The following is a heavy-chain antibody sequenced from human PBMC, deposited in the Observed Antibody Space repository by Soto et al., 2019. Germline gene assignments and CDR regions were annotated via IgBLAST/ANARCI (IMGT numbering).Heavy chain of an antibody. J-gene: IGHJ4*02. D-gene: IGHD2-2*01. Sequence: QVQLQESGPGLVKPSQTLSLTCTVSGGSISSGGYYWSWIRQHPGKGLEWIGYIYYSGSNYYNPSLKSRVTISVDTSKNQFSLKLSSVTAADTAVYYWARVWVVPAAIRFDYWGQGTLVTVSS. CDR1: GGSISSGGYY. V-gene: IGHV4-31*03. CDR3: ARVWVVPAAIRFDY. CDR2: IYYSGSN.